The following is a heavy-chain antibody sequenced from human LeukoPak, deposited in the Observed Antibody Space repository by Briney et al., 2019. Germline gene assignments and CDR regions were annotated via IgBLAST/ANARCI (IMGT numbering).Heavy chain of an antibody. V-gene: IGHV1-46*02. CDR3: ARVKGFGDYSEY. Sequence: ASVKVSCKASGYTFNTYFLIWVRQAPGQGLEWMGTINPDSGTTTYVQKFQGRVAMTRDKSTSTVYMELSSLRYDDTAVFYCARVKGFGDYSEYWGQGTLVTVSS. J-gene: IGHJ4*02. CDR1: GYTFNTYF. D-gene: IGHD4-17*01. CDR2: INPDSGTT.